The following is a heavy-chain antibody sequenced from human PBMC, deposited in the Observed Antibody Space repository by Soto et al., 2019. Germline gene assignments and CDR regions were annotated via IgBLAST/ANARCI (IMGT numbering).Heavy chain of an antibody. Sequence: GESLKISCKASVYTFTSKWIAWVRQMPGKGLEWMAIVYPFESDPRYSPSFQGQVTISADKSINTAYLQWSSLRASDTAIYYCARQDSNGWYDYWGQGTPVTVSS. D-gene: IGHD6-19*01. CDR1: VYTFTSKW. CDR2: VYPFESDP. J-gene: IGHJ4*02. V-gene: IGHV5-51*01. CDR3: ARQDSNGWYDY.